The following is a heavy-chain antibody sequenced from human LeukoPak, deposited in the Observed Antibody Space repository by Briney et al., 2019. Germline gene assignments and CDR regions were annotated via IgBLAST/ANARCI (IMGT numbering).Heavy chain of an antibody. D-gene: IGHD3-9*01. J-gene: IGHJ4*02. CDR2: ISAYNGNT. CDR3: ARDAPERPDRYFDWQKPHPFDY. Sequence: GASVKVSCKASGYTFTSYGISWVRQARGQGLEWMGWISAYNGNTNYAQKLQGRVTMTTDTSTSTAYMELRSLRSDDTAVYYCARDAPERPDRYFDWQKPHPFDYWGQGTLVTVSS. CDR1: GYTFTSYG. V-gene: IGHV1-18*04.